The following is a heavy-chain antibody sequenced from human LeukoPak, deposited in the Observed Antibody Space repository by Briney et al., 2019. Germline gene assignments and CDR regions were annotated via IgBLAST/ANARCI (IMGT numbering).Heavy chain of an antibody. D-gene: IGHD5-18*01. CDR2: ISSSSSYI. CDR1: GFTFSSYS. V-gene: IGHV3-21*01. J-gene: IGHJ3*02. CDR3: ARPTGGYSYEDAFDI. Sequence: AGGSLRLSCAASGFTFSSYSMNWVRQAPGKGLESVSSISSSSSYIYYADSVKGRFTISRDNAKNSLYLQMNSLRAEDTAVYYCARPTGGYSYEDAFDIWGQGTMVTVSS.